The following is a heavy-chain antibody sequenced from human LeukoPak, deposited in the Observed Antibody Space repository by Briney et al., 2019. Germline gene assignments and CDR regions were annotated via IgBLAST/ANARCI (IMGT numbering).Heavy chain of an antibody. CDR3: AKEVGFEAARRNPFDY. Sequence: PGGSLRLSCAASGFTFSDHYMSWIRQAPGKGLEWVSYISSSGSTIYYADSVKGRFTISRDNAKNSLYLQMNSLRAEDTAVYYCAKEVGFEAARRNPFDYWGQGTLVTVSS. V-gene: IGHV3-11*01. CDR2: ISSSGSTI. J-gene: IGHJ4*02. CDR1: GFTFSDHY. D-gene: IGHD6-6*01.